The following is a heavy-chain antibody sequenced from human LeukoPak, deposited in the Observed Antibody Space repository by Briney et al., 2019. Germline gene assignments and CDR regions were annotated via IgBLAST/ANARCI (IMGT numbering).Heavy chain of an antibody. CDR1: GGTFSSYA. D-gene: IGHD1-26*01. Sequence: ASVKVSCKASGGTFSSYAISGVRQAPGQGLEWMGRIIPILGIANYAQKFQGRVTITADKSTSTAYMELSSLRSEDTAVYYCARESRIVGATYYYYYGMDVWGQGTTVTVSS. J-gene: IGHJ6*02. V-gene: IGHV1-69*04. CDR3: ARESRIVGATYYYYYGMDV. CDR2: IIPILGIA.